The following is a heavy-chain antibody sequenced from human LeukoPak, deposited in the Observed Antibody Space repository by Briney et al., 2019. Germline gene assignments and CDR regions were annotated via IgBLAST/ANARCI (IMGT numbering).Heavy chain of an antibody. CDR1: GFSFTNAW. Sequence: PGGSLRLSCAASGFSFTNAWMSWVRQAPGKGLEWVGRIKSKTDGGTIDYAAPVKGRFTISRDDSKNTLYLQMNSLKTEDTAVYYCARGGSRLGYGDYNFDYWGQGTLVTVSS. CDR3: ARGGSRLGYGDYNFDY. J-gene: IGHJ4*02. V-gene: IGHV3-15*01. CDR2: IKSKTDGGTI. D-gene: IGHD4-17*01.